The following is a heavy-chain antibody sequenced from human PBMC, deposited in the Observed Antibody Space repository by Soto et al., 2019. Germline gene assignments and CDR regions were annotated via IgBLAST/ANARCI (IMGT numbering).Heavy chain of an antibody. J-gene: IGHJ4*02. CDR1: GYTFTSYD. Sequence: QVQLVQSGAEVKKPGASVKVSCKASGYTFTSYDINWVRQATGQGLEWMGWMNPNSGTTGYAQKVHGRVTMTRNTSMGTAYMELSRLRSEDTAVYYWARGSITGTTASDYWGQGTLVTVS. CDR2: MNPNSGTT. V-gene: IGHV1-8*01. D-gene: IGHD1-7*01. CDR3: ARGSITGTTASDY.